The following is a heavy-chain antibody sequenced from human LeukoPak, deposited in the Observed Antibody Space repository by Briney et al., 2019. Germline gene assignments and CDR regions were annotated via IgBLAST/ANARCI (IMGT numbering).Heavy chain of an antibody. CDR2: IYYSGST. D-gene: IGHD4-23*01. Sequence: SETLSLTCAVSGDSISSDSYYWGWIRQPPGKGLEWIGNIYYSGSTSYNPSLKSRVTISLDTSKNQISLKLSSVTAADTAVYYCARDRLRWPKIDYWGQGTLVTVSS. CDR1: GDSISSDSYY. V-gene: IGHV4-39*07. J-gene: IGHJ4*02. CDR3: ARDRLRWPKIDY.